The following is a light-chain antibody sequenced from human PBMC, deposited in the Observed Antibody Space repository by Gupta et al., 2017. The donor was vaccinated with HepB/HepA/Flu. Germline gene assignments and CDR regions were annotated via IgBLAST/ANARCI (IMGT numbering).Light chain of an antibody. CDR3: AAWDDSLRVL. CDR2: RNN. CDR1: SSNIGSNY. Sequence: QSVLTQPPSASGTPGQRVTISCSGSSSNIGSNYVYWYQQLPGTAPKLLIYRNNQRPSGVPDRFSGSKSGNSASPAISGLRSEDEADYYCAAWDDSLRVLFGGGTKLTVL. V-gene: IGLV1-47*01. J-gene: IGLJ2*01.